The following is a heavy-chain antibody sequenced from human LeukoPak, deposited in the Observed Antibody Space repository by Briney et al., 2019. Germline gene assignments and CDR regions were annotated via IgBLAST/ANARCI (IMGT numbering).Heavy chain of an antibody. V-gene: IGHV5-51*01. D-gene: IGHD6-19*01. CDR2: IYPADSDT. CDR3: ASAQYSSGSVYYFDY. Sequence: GESLKNSCKGSGYSFSTYWIGWVRQMPGKGLEWMGIIYPADSDTRYSPSFQGQVTISADKSISTAYLQWDTLRASDTAVYYCASAQYSSGSVYYFDYWGQGTLVTVSS. J-gene: IGHJ4*02. CDR1: GYSFSTYW.